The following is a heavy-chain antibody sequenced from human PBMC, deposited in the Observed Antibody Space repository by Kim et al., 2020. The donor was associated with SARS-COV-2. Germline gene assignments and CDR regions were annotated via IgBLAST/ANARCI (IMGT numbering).Heavy chain of an antibody. CDR2: ISSSSSTI. CDR3: ARLDYYYDSSGYYDVDY. CDR1: GFTFSSYS. Sequence: GGSLRLSCAASGFTFSSYSMNWVRQAPGKGLEWVSYISSSSSTIYYADSVKGRFTISRDNAKNSLYLQMNSLRDEDTAVYYCARLDYYYDSSGYYDVDYWGQGTLVTVSS. J-gene: IGHJ4*02. D-gene: IGHD3-22*01. V-gene: IGHV3-48*02.